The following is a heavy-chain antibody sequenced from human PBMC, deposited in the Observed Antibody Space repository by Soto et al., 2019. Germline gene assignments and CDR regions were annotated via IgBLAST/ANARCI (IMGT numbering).Heavy chain of an antibody. CDR3: ARGNHRWLQLWYFDL. J-gene: IGHJ2*01. Sequence: QVQLVQSGAEVKKPGSSVTVSCKASGGTFSSYTISWVRQAPGQGLEWMGGIIPIFGTANYAQKFQGRVTITADESTSTAYMELSSLSSEDTAVYYCARGNHRWLQLWYFDLWGRGTXXT. D-gene: IGHD5-12*01. V-gene: IGHV1-69*12. CDR1: GGTFSSYT. CDR2: IIPIFGTA.